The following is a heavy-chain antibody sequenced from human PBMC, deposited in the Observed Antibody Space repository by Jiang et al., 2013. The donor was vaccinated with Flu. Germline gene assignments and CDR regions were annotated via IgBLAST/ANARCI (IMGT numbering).Heavy chain of an antibody. V-gene: IGHV4-4*02. D-gene: IGHD3-10*01. J-gene: IGHJ6*02. Sequence: VQLVESGPGLVKPSGTLSLTCAVSGGSIRSSDWWSWVRQPPGKGLEWIGEIYHSGSTNYNPSLKSRVTMSVDKSKNQFSLKLSSLTAADTAMYYCARAGYDSGSFNYYGMDVWGQGTTVTVSS. CDR3: ARAGYDSGSFNYYGMDV. CDR2: IYHSGST. CDR1: GGSIRSSDW.